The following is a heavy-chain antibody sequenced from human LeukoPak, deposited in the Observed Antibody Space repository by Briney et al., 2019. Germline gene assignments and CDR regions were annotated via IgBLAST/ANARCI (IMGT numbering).Heavy chain of an antibody. V-gene: IGHV4-4*02. Sequence: PSETLSLTCAVSGGSISSSNWWSWVRRPPGKGLEWIGEIFQSGTTNYNPSLKSRVTISVDKSKNQFSLKLTSVTAADTAVYYCARVPFDTNSYYYYYGMDVWGQGTTVTVSS. CDR3: ARVPFDTNSYYYYYGMDV. J-gene: IGHJ6*02. CDR1: GGSISSSNW. CDR2: IFQSGTT. D-gene: IGHD2-8*01.